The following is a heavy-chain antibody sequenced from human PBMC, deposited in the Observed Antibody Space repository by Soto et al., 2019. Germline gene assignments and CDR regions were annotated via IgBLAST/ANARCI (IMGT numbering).Heavy chain of an antibody. J-gene: IGHJ5*02. CDR3: ARDQSWHDLVRWFDP. V-gene: IGHV1-46*03. D-gene: IGHD3-10*01. CDR2: IYPGGVNI. Sequence: VASVKVSCKASGYTFTSYGISWVRQAPGQGLEWMGTIYPGGVNIGYAQKFKGRVTMTKDTSTSTVYMELNSLTSEDTAVYYCARDQSWHDLVRWFDPWG. CDR1: GYTFTSYG.